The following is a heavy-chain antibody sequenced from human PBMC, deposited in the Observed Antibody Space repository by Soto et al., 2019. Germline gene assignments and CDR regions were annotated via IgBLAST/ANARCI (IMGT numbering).Heavy chain of an antibody. CDR1: GYSISSGYY. V-gene: IGHV4-38-2*01. CDR3: ARAHRVYDFWSGYYTGPPDY. Sequence: SETLSLTCAVSGYSISSGYYWGWIRQPPGKGLEWIGSIYHSGSTYYNPSLKSRVTISVDTSKNQFSLKLSSVTAADTAVYYCARAHRVYDFWSGYYTGPPDYWGQGTLVTVSS. D-gene: IGHD3-3*01. CDR2: IYHSGST. J-gene: IGHJ4*02.